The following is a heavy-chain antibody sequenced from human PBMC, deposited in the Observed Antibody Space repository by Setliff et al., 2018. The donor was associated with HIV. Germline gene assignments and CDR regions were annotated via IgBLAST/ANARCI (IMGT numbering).Heavy chain of an antibody. V-gene: IGHV3-23*01. CDR2: ISASGIST. Sequence: PGGSLRLSCAASGFTFSSHAMSWVRQAPGKGLEWLSGISASGISTYYADSVKGRLTISRDNAKNALYLFMHSLRAEDTAVYFCAPRSGLVGTTPAAVDHWGQGTLVTVSS. J-gene: IGHJ4*02. CDR1: GFTFSSHA. D-gene: IGHD1-26*01. CDR3: APRSGLVGTTPAAVDH.